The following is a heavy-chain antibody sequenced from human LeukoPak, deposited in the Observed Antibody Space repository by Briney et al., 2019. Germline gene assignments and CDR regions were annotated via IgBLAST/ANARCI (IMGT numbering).Heavy chain of an antibody. CDR1: GGSISDNY. J-gene: IGHJ4*02. D-gene: IGHD2-15*01. Sequence: PSETLSLTCTVSGGSISDNYWSWIRQPPGKGLEWIGYAYYSGHTNYNSSLKSRVTMSLDTSKSQFSLRLSSVAAADTAVYFCARHPFATPFDYWGPGTLVTVSS. CDR2: AYYSGHT. CDR3: ARHPFATPFDY. V-gene: IGHV4-59*08.